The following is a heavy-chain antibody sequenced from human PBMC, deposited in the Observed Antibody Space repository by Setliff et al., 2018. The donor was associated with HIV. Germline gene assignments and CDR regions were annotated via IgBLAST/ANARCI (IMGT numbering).Heavy chain of an antibody. CDR1: GYTSNNYG. CDR3: ASQTGGRRAFEI. Sequence: ASVKVSCKASGYTSNNYGISWVRQAPGQGLEWMGWISYNSGNTHYSQRLQDRGTMTIDTLTATVYMELTSLRSDDTAVYYCASQTGGRRAFEIWGRGTVVTVSS. V-gene: IGHV1-18*01. J-gene: IGHJ3*02. CDR2: ISYNSGNT. D-gene: IGHD3-16*01.